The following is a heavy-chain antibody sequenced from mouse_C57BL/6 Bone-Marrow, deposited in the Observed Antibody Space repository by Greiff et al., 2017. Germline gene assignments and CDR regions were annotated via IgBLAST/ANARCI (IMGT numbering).Heavy chain of an antibody. J-gene: IGHJ4*01. CDR1: GYTFTSYW. D-gene: IGHD1-1*01. Sequence: QVQLQQPGAELVKPGASVKMSCKASGYTFTSYWITWVKQRPGQGLEWIGDIYPGSGSTNYNEKFKSKATLTVDTSSSTAYMQLSSLTSEDSAVYYCARAYYYGSYAMDYWGQGTSVTVSS. CDR3: ARAYYYGSYAMDY. CDR2: IYPGSGST. V-gene: IGHV1-55*01.